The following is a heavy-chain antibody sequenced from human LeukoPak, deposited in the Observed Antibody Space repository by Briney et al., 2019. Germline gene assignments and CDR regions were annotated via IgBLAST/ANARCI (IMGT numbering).Heavy chain of an antibody. V-gene: IGHV3-21*01. CDR2: ISSSSSYI. CDR3: ARDHWSPLNYFGY. CDR1: GFTFSSYS. J-gene: IGHJ4*02. Sequence: GGSLRLSCAASGFTFSSYSMNWVRQAPGKGLEWVSSISSSSSYIYYADSVKGRFTISRDNAKNSLYLQMNSLRAEDTAVYYCARDHWSPLNYFGYWGQGTLVTVSS. D-gene: IGHD2-8*02.